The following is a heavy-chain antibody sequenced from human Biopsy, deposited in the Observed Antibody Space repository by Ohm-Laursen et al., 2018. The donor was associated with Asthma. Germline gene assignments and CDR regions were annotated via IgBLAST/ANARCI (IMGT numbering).Heavy chain of an antibody. CDR1: GFSLTTTGVG. CDR3: AHRLCIGGACYDAFDI. D-gene: IGHD2-8*02. V-gene: IGHV2-5*02. CDR2: IYWDDDK. J-gene: IGHJ3*02. Sequence: TQTLTLTRTFSGFSLTTTGVGVAWIRQPPGKALEWLARIYWDDDKRYSSSLKSRLTITKDTSKNQVVLIMTNMDPVDTATYYCAHRLCIGGACYDAFDIWGQGTMVTVSS.